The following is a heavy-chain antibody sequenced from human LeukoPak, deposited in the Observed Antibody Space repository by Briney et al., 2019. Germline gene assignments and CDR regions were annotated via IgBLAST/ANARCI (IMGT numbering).Heavy chain of an antibody. V-gene: IGHV1-8*01. J-gene: IGHJ4*02. CDR3: ARETTGVWSTIDS. D-gene: IGHD1-1*01. Sequence: GASVKVSCKASGYSFTNFDIYWVRQAPRQGVEWMGWMSPISGNTAYAPKFQGRVTMTRDTSITTAYMELNSLRSEDTAVYFCARETTGVWSTIDSWGQGTLVTVSS. CDR2: MSPISGNT. CDR1: GYSFTNFD.